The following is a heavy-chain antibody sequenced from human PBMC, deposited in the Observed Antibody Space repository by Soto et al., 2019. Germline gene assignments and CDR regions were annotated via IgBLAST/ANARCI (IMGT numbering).Heavy chain of an antibody. V-gene: IGHV1-69*04. J-gene: IGHJ3*01. CDR1: GGTFSSYP. CDR3: ATDGDYFSLHF. CDR2: IIPILGLT. Sequence: QVHLMQSGTEVQKPGSSVKVSCKASGGTFSSYPISWVRQAPGQGLEWMGRIIPILGLTNYGQKFQGRVTISADRSTSTDYLELSNLRSQDTAGYYCATDGDYFSLHFWGQGTMVADSS. D-gene: IGHD4-17*01.